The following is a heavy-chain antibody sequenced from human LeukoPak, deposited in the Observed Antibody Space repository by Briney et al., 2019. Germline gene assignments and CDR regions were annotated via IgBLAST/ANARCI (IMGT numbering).Heavy chain of an antibody. CDR1: GFTFSSYW. CDR3: ARATRGALDY. J-gene: IGHJ4*02. V-gene: IGHV3-74*01. CDR2: INSDGSST. Sequence: PGGSLRLSCAASGFTFSSYWMHWVRQAPGKGLVWVSHINSDGSSTSYADSVKGRFTISRDNAKNTLYLQMNSLRAEDTAVYYCARATRGALDYWGQGTLVTVSS. D-gene: IGHD1-26*01.